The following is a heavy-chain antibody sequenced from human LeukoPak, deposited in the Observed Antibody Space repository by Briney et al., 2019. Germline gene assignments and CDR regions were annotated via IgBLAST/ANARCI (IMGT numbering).Heavy chain of an antibody. J-gene: IGHJ4*02. CDR2: INHSGST. V-gene: IGHV4-34*01. CDR1: GGSFSGYY. D-gene: IGHD3-22*01. Sequence: SETLSLTCAVYGGSFSGYYWSWIRQPPGKGLGWIGEINHSGSTNYNPSLKSRVTISVDTSKNQFSLKLSSVTAADTAVYYCARGYYYDRSFDYWGQGTLVTVSS. CDR3: ARGYYYDRSFDY.